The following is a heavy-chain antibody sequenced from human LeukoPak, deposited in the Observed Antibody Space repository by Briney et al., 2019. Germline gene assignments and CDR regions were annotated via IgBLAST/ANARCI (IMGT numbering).Heavy chain of an antibody. CDR2: IYYSGST. CDR1: GGSISSYY. J-gene: IGHJ3*02. CDR3: ARNINWKGGEGEAFEI. D-gene: IGHD1-20*01. V-gene: IGHV4-59*01. Sequence: SETLSLTCTVSGGSISSYYWSWIRQPPGKGLEWIGNIYYSGSTNYNPSLKSRVTISVDTSKNQFSLKLTSVTAADTAVYYCARNINWKGGEGEAFEIWGQGTMVTVSS.